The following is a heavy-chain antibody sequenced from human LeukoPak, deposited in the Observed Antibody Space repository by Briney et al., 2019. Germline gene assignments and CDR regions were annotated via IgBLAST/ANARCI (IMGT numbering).Heavy chain of an antibody. V-gene: IGHV3-30*18. J-gene: IGHJ6*02. Sequence: LSLTCTVSGGSISSSSYYWGWIRQPPGKGLEWVAVISYDGSNEYYADSVKGRFTISRDNSKNTLYLQMSSLRAEDTAVYYCAKDHYGMDVWGQGTTVTVSS. CDR2: ISYDGSNE. CDR3: AKDHYGMDV. CDR1: GGSISSSS.